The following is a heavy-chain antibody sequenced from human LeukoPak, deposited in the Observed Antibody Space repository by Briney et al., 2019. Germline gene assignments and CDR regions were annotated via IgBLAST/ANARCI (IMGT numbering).Heavy chain of an antibody. J-gene: IGHJ5*02. CDR2: INQDGGEI. D-gene: IGHD3-10*01. V-gene: IGHV3-7*04. CDR1: GFTFSSSW. Sequence: GGSLRLSCAASGFTFSSSWMTWVRQAPGKGLEWVASINQDGGEIHYVDSVKGRFTISRDNAKNSLYLQMNSLTAEDPAVHYCVRAHHPGGWFDPWGQGTLVTVSS. CDR3: VRAHHPGGWFDP.